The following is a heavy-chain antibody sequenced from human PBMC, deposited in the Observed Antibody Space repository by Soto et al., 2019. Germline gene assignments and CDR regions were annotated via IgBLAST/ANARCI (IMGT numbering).Heavy chain of an antibody. D-gene: IGHD2-21*02. Sequence: PWETLSLTCTVSGGSISSGGYYWSWIRQHPGKGLEWIGYIYYSGSTYYNPSLKSRVTISVDTSKNQFSLKLSSVTAADTAVYYCARDSVTAPGDSYYYYGMDVWGQGTTVTVSS. CDR2: IYYSGST. J-gene: IGHJ6*02. V-gene: IGHV4-31*03. CDR3: ARDSVTAPGDSYYYYGMDV. CDR1: GGSISSGGYY.